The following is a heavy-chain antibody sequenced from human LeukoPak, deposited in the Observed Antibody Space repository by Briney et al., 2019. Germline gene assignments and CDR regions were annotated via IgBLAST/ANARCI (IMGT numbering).Heavy chain of an antibody. CDR2: VNPNSGNT. Sequence: ASVKVSCKASGYTFTSYDINWVRQATGQGPEWLGWVNPNSGNTGYAQRFQGRVTMTGEISISTVYMELSSLRFEDTAVYYCARNHLGYSYWGQGTLVTVSS. V-gene: IGHV1-8*02. CDR3: ARNHLGYSY. J-gene: IGHJ4*02. CDR1: GYTFTSYD. D-gene: IGHD5-18*01.